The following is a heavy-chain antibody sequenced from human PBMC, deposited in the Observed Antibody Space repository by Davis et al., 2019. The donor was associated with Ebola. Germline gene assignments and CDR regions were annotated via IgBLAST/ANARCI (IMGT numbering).Heavy chain of an antibody. CDR2: ISSSSSYI. CDR1: GFTFSSYS. J-gene: IGHJ6*02. V-gene: IGHV3-21*01. D-gene: IGHD1-7*01. Sequence: GESLKISCAASGFTFSSYSMNWVRQAPGKGLEWVSSISSSSSYIYYADSVKGRFTISRDNAKNSLYLQMNSLRDEDTAVYYCARDEMDNWNYQSYYYGMDVWGQGTTVTVSS. CDR3: ARDEMDNWNYQSYYYGMDV.